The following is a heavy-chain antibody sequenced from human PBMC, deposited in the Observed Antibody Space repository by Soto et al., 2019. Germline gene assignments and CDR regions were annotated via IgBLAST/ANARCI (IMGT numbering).Heavy chain of an antibody. V-gene: IGHV3-15*07. J-gene: IGHJ4*02. CDR3: TKDYDFWSGYPTDY. CDR2: IKSKTDGGTT. CDR1: GFTFSNAW. D-gene: IGHD3-3*01. Sequence: EVQLVESGGGLVKPGGSLRLSCAASGFTFSNAWMNWVRQAQGKGLEWVGRIKSKTDGGTTDYAAPVKGRFTISRDDSKNTLYLQMNSLKTEDTAVYYCTKDYDFWSGYPTDYWGQGTLVTVSS.